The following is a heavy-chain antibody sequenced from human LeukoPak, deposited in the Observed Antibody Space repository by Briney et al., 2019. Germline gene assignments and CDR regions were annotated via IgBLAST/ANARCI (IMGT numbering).Heavy chain of an antibody. CDR2: ISWNSGSI. Sequence: GGSLRLSCAASGFTFDDYAMHWVRQAPGKGLEWVSGISWNSGSIGYADSVKGRFTISRDNAKNSLYLQMNSLGAEDTALYYCAKDISRLPYYYMDVWGKGTTVTVSS. CDR3: AKDISRLPYYYMDV. D-gene: IGHD6-25*01. V-gene: IGHV3-9*01. J-gene: IGHJ6*03. CDR1: GFTFDDYA.